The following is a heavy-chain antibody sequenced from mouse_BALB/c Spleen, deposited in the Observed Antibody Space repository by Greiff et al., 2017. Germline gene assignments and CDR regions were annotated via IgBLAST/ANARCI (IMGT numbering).Heavy chain of an antibody. D-gene: IGHD1-1*01. CDR3: AREDLVTTVVATEYYFDY. V-gene: IGHV5-6*01. J-gene: IGHJ2*01. CDR1: GFTFSSYG. Sequence: EVMLVESGGDLVKPGGSLKLSCAASGFTFSSYGMSWVRQTPDKRLEWVATISSGGSYTYYPDSVKGRFTISRDNAKNTLYLQMSSLKSEDTAMYYCAREDLVTTVVATEYYFDYWGQGTTLTVSS. CDR2: ISSGGSYT.